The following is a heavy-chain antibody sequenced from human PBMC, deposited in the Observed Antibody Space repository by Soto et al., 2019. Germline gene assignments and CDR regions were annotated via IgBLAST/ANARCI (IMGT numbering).Heavy chain of an antibody. J-gene: IGHJ6*02. CDR2: IIPIFGTA. Sequence: GASVKVSCKASGGTFSSYAISWVRQAPGQGLEWMGGIIPIFGTANYAQKFQGRVTITADESTSTAYMELSSLRSEDTAVYYCARDQGITGTPYYYYGMDVWGQGTTVTVSS. CDR3: ARDQGITGTPYYYYGMDV. CDR1: GGTFSSYA. D-gene: IGHD1-7*01. V-gene: IGHV1-69*13.